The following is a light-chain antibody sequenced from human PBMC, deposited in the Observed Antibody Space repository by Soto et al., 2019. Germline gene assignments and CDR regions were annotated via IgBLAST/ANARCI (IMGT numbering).Light chain of an antibody. CDR1: QTVLYSTNKKNY. V-gene: IGKV4-1*01. CDR3: QQYYFTPYA. Sequence: DIVMTQSPDSLAVSLGERATINCKSSQTVLYSTNKKNYLAWYQQKPGQPPKLLIYWASTRESGVPDRVSGSGSGTDSTLTISSLQADDLAVYYCQQYYFTPYAFGQGTKLELK. CDR2: WAS. J-gene: IGKJ2*01.